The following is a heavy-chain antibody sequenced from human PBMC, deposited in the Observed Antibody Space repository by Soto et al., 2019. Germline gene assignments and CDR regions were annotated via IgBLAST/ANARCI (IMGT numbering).Heavy chain of an antibody. CDR3: ASRKSYYASGTDH. CDR1: GDSINSADYY. V-gene: IGHV4-30-4*01. Sequence: SETLSLTCTVSGDSINSADYYWNWIRQAPGKGLEWIGHIYYSGAIDYNPSLKSRVTISLDTSKNQFSLRLSSVTAADTAIYYCASRKSYYASGTDHWGPGTLVTVSS. J-gene: IGHJ4*02. D-gene: IGHD3-10*01. CDR2: IYYSGAI.